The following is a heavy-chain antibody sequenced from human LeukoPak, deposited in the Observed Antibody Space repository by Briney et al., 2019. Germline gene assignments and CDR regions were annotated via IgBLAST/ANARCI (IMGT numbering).Heavy chain of an antibody. D-gene: IGHD1-26*01. Sequence: SETLSLTCSVSGGSINNYYWTWIRQPAGKGLEWIGHIATLGSTNYNPSLKSRVSMSVDTSNYHFSLKLSFVTAADTAIYYCASDVSGSYDYYYYYMDVWGKGTTVTVSS. J-gene: IGHJ6*03. CDR2: IATLGST. CDR1: GGSINNYY. V-gene: IGHV4-4*07. CDR3: ASDVSGSYDYYYYYMDV.